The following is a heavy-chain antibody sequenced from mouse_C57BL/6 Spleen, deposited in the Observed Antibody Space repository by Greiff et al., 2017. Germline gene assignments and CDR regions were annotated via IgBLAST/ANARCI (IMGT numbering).Heavy chain of an antibody. CDR3: ARWGDYDYFDY. V-gene: IGHV1-72*01. CDR2: IDPNSGGT. Sequence: QVQLQQPGAELVKPGASVKLSCKASGYTFTSYWMHWVKQRPGRGLEWIGRIDPNSGGTKYNETFKSKATLTVDKPSSPAYMQLSSLTSEDSAVDYCARWGDYDYFDYWGQGTTLTVSS. J-gene: IGHJ2*01. CDR1: GYTFTSYW. D-gene: IGHD2-4*01.